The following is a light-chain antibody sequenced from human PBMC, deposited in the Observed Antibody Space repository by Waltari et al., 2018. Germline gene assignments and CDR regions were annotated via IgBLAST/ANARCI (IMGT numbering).Light chain of an antibody. CDR3: SSYAGSYIYV. J-gene: IGLJ1*01. CDR2: DVN. V-gene: IGLV2-11*01. Sequence: QSALTQPRSVSGSPGQSVTIPCTGTSGDVGRYNYVSWYQHHPGKAPKLMIYDVNKRPSGVPDRFSGSKSGNTASLTISGLQAEDEADYFCSSYAGSYIYVFGTGTEVTVL. CDR1: SGDVGRYNY.